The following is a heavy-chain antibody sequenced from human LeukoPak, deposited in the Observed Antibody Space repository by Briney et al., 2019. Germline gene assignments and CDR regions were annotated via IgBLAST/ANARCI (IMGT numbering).Heavy chain of an antibody. V-gene: IGHV3-15*01. Sequence: GGSLRLSCAASGFTFSNAWMSWVRQAPGKGLEWVGRIKSKTDGGTTDYAAPVKGRFTISRDDSKNTLYLQMNSLKTEDTAVYYCTTEEREYDIWSGDSTLDYWGQGTLVTVSS. D-gene: IGHD3-3*01. CDR2: IKSKTDGGTT. J-gene: IGHJ4*02. CDR1: GFTFSNAW. CDR3: TTEEREYDIWSGDSTLDY.